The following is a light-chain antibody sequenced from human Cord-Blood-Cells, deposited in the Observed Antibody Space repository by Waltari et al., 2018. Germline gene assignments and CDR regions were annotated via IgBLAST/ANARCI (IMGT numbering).Light chain of an antibody. CDR3: QQSYSTPYS. CDR2: AAS. V-gene: IGKV1-39*01. J-gene: IGKJ2*03. Sequence: DIQMTQSPYSLSASVGDRVTITCRASQSISSYLNWYQQKPGKAPKLLIYAASSLQSGVPSRFSGSGSGTDFTLTISSLQPEDSATYYCQQSYSTPYSFGQGTKLEIK. CDR1: QSISSY.